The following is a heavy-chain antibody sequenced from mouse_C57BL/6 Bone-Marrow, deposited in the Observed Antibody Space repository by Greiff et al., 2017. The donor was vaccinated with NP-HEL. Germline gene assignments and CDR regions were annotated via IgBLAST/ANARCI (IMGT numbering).Heavy chain of an antibody. J-gene: IGHJ3*01. CDR3: ARDWDRFAY. V-gene: IGHV1-59*01. CDR2: IDPSDIYT. Sequence: VQLHQPGAELVRPGTSVKLSCKASGYTFTSYWMHWVKQRPGQGLEWIGLIDPSDIYTNSNPKFKGKATLTVDTSSSTAYMPLSSLTSEDSAVYYCARDWDRFAYWGQGTLVTVSA. CDR1: GYTFTSYW. D-gene: IGHD4-1*01.